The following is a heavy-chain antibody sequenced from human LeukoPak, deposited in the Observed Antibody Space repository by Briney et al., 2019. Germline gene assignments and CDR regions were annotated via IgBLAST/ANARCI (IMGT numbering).Heavy chain of an antibody. Sequence: GRSLRLSCAASGFTFSSYGMHWVRQAPGKGLEWVAVIWYDGSNKYYADSVKGRFTISRDNSKNMLYLQMNSLRAEDTAVYYCARDPLYYYDSSGYYYAGGLDYWGQGTLVTVSS. CDR1: GFTFSSYG. CDR2: IWYDGSNK. V-gene: IGHV3-33*01. D-gene: IGHD3-22*01. J-gene: IGHJ4*02. CDR3: ARDPLYYYDSSGYYYAGGLDY.